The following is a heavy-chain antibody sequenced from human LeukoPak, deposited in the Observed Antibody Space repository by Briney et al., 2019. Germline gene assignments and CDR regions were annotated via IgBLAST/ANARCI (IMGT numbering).Heavy chain of an antibody. CDR2: IDPRDSDI. Sequence: GESLKISCKGFGYSFTSYWIAWVRQMPGKGLEWMGIIDPRDSDIRYSPSFQGQVTISADKSTSTAYLQWSSLKASDTAIYYCARGVSDYYGMDVWGQGTTVIVS. J-gene: IGHJ6*02. D-gene: IGHD3-16*01. V-gene: IGHV5-51*01. CDR3: ARGVSDYYGMDV. CDR1: GYSFTSYW.